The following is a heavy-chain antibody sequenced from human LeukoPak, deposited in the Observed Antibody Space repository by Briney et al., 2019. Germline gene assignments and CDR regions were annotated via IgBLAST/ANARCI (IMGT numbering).Heavy chain of an antibody. CDR1: GFTFSSYA. Sequence: PGRSLRLSCAASGFTFSSYAMHWVRQAPGKGLEWVAVISYDGSNKYYADSVKGRFTISRDNSKNTLYLQMNSLRAEDTAVYYCARDGIVGSYYFDYWGQGTPVTVSS. V-gene: IGHV3-30-3*01. J-gene: IGHJ4*02. CDR3: ARDGIVGSYYFDY. CDR2: ISYDGSNK. D-gene: IGHD1-26*01.